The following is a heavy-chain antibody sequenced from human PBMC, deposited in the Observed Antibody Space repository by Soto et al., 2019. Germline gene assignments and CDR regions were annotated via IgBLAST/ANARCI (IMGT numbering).Heavy chain of an antibody. D-gene: IGHD1-26*01. CDR3: VRDRDSDTWPSRDV. V-gene: IGHV1-18*01. Sequence: QVHLVQSGAELKKPGASVRVSCKASGYSFTRNGISWVRQAPGQGLERLRWISAKNGDTNYAQKFQGRVIMTTDTSTSTAYMELRSLRSDDTAVYYCVRDRDSDTWPSRDVWGQGTTVTVSS. CDR1: GYSFTRNG. J-gene: IGHJ6*02. CDR2: ISAKNGDT.